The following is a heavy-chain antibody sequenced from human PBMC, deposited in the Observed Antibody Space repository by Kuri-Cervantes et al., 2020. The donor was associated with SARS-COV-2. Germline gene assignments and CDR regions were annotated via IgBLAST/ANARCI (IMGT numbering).Heavy chain of an antibody. CDR2: IIPVSP. Sequence: SVKVSCKASGGTFNNYASSWVRQAPGQGLEWMGGIIPVSPTYAQKFHGVVTLTADESTSTVYMELSSLTSEDTAMYYCACPHGYFAFWNGKTPFDNWGQGTLVTVSS. CDR3: ACPHGYFAFWNGKTPFDN. V-gene: IGHV1-69*13. D-gene: IGHD3-3*01. CDR1: GGTFNNYA. J-gene: IGHJ4*02.